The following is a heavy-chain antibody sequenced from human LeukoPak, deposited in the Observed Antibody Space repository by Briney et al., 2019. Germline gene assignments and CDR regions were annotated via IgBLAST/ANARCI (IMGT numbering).Heavy chain of an antibody. Sequence: GGSLRLSCAASGFTFSSYSMNWVRQAPGKGLEWVSSITSSSSYIYYADSVKGRFTISRDNAKNSLYLQMNSLRAEDTAVYYCARAHYYDSSGLDFWGQGTLVTVSS. D-gene: IGHD3-22*01. J-gene: IGHJ4*02. V-gene: IGHV3-21*01. CDR1: GFTFSSYS. CDR3: ARAHYYDSSGLDF. CDR2: ITSSSSYI.